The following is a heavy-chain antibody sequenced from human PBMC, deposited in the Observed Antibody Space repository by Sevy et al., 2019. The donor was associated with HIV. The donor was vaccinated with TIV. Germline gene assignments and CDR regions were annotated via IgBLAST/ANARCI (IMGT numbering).Heavy chain of an antibody. CDR2: IYHSGST. CDR3: ARVATGTHHNNWFDP. CDR1: GGSISSGGYS. V-gene: IGHV4-30-2*01. Sequence: SETLSLTFAVSGGSISSGGYSWSWIRQPPGKGLEWIGYIYHSGSTYYNPSLKSRLTISVDRSKNQFSLNLSSVTAADTAVYYCARVATGTHHNNWFDPWGQGTLVTVSS. D-gene: IGHD1-1*01. J-gene: IGHJ5*02.